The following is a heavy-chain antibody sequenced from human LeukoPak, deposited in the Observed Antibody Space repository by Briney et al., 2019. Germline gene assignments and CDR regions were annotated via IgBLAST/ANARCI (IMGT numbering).Heavy chain of an antibody. CDR2: IYYSGST. J-gene: IGHJ4*02. D-gene: IGHD3-22*01. CDR3: ARLEGVVVTSYYFDY. Sequence: SETLSLTCTVSGGSISSYYWSWIRQPPGKGLEWIGYIYYSGSTNYNPSPKSRVTISVDTSKNQFSLKLSSVTAADTAVYYCARLEGVVVTSYYFDYWGQGTLVTVSS. CDR1: GGSISSYY. V-gene: IGHV4-59*01.